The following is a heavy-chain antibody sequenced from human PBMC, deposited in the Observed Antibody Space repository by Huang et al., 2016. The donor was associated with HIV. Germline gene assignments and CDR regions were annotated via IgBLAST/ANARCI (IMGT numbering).Heavy chain of an antibody. CDR2: ISDTGSNI. Sequence: QVQLVESGGGVVQPGRSLRLSCAASGFTFTNYAMHGVRQAPGKGVEWVTLISDTGSNIYYTDAVKGRFSISRDNSKSTMFLHMNRLRFEDTAVYYCARGRDGRSGFYFGDFDNWGQGILVTVSS. CDR3: ARGRDGRSGFYFGDFDN. D-gene: IGHD3-22*01. J-gene: IGHJ4*02. CDR1: GFTFTNYA. V-gene: IGHV3-30*04.